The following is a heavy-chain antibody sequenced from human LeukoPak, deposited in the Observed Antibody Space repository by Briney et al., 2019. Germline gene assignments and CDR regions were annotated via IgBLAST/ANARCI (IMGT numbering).Heavy chain of an antibody. J-gene: IGHJ3*02. CDR3: AKGDFQAIAVAGFGAFDI. V-gene: IGHV3-30*18. CDR2: ISYDGGNK. CDR1: GFTFSSYD. Sequence: GGSLRLSCAASGFTFSSYDMHWVRQAPGKGLEWVAVISYDGGNKYYADSVKGRFTISRDNSKNTLYLQMNSLRAEDTAVYYCAKGDFQAIAVAGFGAFDIWGQGTMVTVSS. D-gene: IGHD6-19*01.